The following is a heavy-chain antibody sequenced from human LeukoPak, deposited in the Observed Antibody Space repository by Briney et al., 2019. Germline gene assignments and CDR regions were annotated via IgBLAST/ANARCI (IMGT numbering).Heavy chain of an antibody. D-gene: IGHD4-23*01. CDR1: GFTFSSYW. V-gene: IGHV3-21*01. CDR3: ASLSTVVDY. CDR2: ISSSGSSM. J-gene: IGHJ4*02. Sequence: GGSLRLSCAASGFTFSSYWMNWVRQAPGKGLEWLSFISSSGSSMYYADSVKGRFTISRDSGKNSLFLQMDSLRAEDTAIYYCASLSTVVDYWGQGTLVTVSS.